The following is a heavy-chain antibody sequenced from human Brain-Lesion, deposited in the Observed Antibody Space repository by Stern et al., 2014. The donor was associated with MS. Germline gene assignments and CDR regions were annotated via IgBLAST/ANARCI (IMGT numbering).Heavy chain of an antibody. CDR2: SRSKPNSYTT. V-gene: IGHV3-72*01. J-gene: IGHJ4*02. CDR3: ARGFHSFDS. CDR1: GFTFSDHE. Sequence: EVQLVESGGGLVQPGGSLRLSCAVSGFTFSDHEMDRVRQAPGKGLEWVGRSRSKPNSYTTEYAASVTGRFTVSRDDSKNLLYLQMNSLKTDDTAVYYCARGFHSFDSWGQGTLVTVSS.